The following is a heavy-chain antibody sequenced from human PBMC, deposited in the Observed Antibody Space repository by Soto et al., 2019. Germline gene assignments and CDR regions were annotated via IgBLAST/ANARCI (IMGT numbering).Heavy chain of an antibody. CDR2: IIPIFGTA. J-gene: IGHJ6*02. Sequence: EASVKVSCKASGGTFSSYAISWVRQAPGQGLEWMGGIIPIFGTANYAQKFQGRVTITADESTSTAYMELSNLRSEDTAVYYCARDAVYSNYVNYYYYGMDVWGQGTTVTVSS. CDR1: GGTFSSYA. D-gene: IGHD4-4*01. V-gene: IGHV1-69*13. CDR3: ARDAVYSNYVNYYYYGMDV.